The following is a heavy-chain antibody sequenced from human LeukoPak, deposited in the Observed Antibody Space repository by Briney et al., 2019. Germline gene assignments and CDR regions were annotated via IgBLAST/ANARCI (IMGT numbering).Heavy chain of an antibody. Sequence: PGGSLRLSCAASGFTFDDYAMHWVRQAPGKGLEWVSGISWNSGSIGYADSVKGRFTISRDNAKNSLYLQMNSLRAEDTALYYCAKDLTPPYSSSWYSLTPNYYYGMDVWGQGTTVTVSS. CDR3: AKDLTPPYSSSWYSLTPNYYYGMDV. V-gene: IGHV3-9*01. J-gene: IGHJ6*02. D-gene: IGHD6-13*01. CDR2: ISWNSGSI. CDR1: GFTFDDYA.